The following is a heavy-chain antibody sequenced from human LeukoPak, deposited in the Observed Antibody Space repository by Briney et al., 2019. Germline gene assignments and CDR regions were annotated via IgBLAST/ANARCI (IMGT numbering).Heavy chain of an antibody. V-gene: IGHV3-30*18. CDR2: LSYDGSNK. Sequence: GGSLRLSCGSSGFTFSSYGMHWVRQAPGKGLEWVAVLSYDGSNKYYADSVKGRFTISRDSSKNTLYLQMNSLRAEDTAVYYCAKSACGGDCPPYDSFDIWGQGTMVTVSS. D-gene: IGHD2-21*02. CDR3: AKSACGGDCPPYDSFDI. CDR1: GFTFSSYG. J-gene: IGHJ3*02.